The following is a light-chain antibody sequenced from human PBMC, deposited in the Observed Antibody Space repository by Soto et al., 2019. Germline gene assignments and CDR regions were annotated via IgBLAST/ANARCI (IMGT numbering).Light chain of an antibody. CDR1: SSDVGFYNF. J-gene: IGLJ1*01. CDR2: EVT. CDR3: ASYAGTKLFV. Sequence: QSALTQPPSASGSPGQSLTISCTGTSSDVGFYNFVSWYQQRPDKAPKLVIYEVTKRPSGVPDRFSGSKSGSTASLTVSGLQADDEAXYYCASYAGTKLFVFGSGTKVTV. V-gene: IGLV2-8*01.